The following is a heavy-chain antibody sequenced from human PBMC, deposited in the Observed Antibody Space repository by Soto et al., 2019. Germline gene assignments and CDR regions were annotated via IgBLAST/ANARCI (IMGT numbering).Heavy chain of an antibody. CDR2: VYYIGNT. D-gene: IGHD6-6*01. V-gene: IGHV4-39*01. CDR1: GGSISGSPSY. J-gene: IGHJ4*02. CDR3: AGQIYSSSGYYFDY. Sequence: QLQLQESGPGLVKPSETLSLTCTVSGGSISGSPSYWGWIRQPPGKGLEWIGSVYYIGNTYYSPSLKTRVTISVDTSKNQCSLKLTSVTAADTALYYCAGQIYSSSGYYFDYWVQGTLVTVSS.